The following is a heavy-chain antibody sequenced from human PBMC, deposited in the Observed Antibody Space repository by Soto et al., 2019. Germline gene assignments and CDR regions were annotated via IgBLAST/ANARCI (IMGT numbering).Heavy chain of an antibody. D-gene: IGHD2-15*01. CDR1: GGSISASGHN. J-gene: IGHJ4*02. Sequence: PSETLSLTCAVSGGSISASGHNYGRIRHPPVKGLEWLGTVVSSGITYYNPSFTSRLTMSVDTSRNEVSLKMTSMTAADTSVYYCAIAVGYCSATSCYPFGIWGQGSLVTVSS. CDR2: VVSSGIT. V-gene: IGHV4-39*01. CDR3: AIAVGYCSATSCYPFGI.